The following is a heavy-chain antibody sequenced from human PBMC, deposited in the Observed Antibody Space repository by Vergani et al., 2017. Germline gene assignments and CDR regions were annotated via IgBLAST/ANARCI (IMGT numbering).Heavy chain of an antibody. V-gene: IGHV4-59*08. Sequence: QVQLQESGPGLVKPSETLSLTCTVSGGSISSYYWSWIRQPPGKGLEWIGYIYYSGRTNYNPSLKSRVTISVDTSKNQFSLKLNSVTAADTAVYYCAMLAVAAPGGDYWGQGTLVTVSS. J-gene: IGHJ4*02. CDR3: AMLAVAAPGGDY. CDR1: GGSISSYY. D-gene: IGHD6-19*01. CDR2: IYYSGRT.